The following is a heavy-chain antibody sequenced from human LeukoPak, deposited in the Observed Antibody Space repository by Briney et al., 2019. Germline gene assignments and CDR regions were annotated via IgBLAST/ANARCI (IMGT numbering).Heavy chain of an antibody. CDR2: INPSGGRT. V-gene: IGHV1-46*01. D-gene: IGHD6-13*01. CDR3: ARDLRGAVAAGTVNDEIDY. J-gene: IGHJ4*02. CDR1: GYTFTSYY. Sequence: ASVKVSCKASGYTFTSYYMHWVRQAPGQGLEWMGVINPSGGRTSYAQKFQGRVTMTRDTSTSTVYMELSSLRSEDTAVYYCARDLRGAVAAGTVNDEIDYWGRGTLVTVSS.